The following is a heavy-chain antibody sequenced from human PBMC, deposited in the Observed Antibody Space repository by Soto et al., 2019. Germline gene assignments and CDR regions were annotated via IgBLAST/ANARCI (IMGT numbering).Heavy chain of an antibody. CDR3: AREYLDYAQSEYYRMHV. CDR1: GGSISSYY. J-gene: IGHJ6*02. D-gene: IGHD4-17*01. V-gene: IGHV4-4*07. CDR2: IYTSGST. Sequence: SETLSLTCTVSGGSISSYYWSWIRQPAGKGLEWIGRIYTSGSTNYNPSLKSRVTMSVDTSKNQFSLKLSSVTAADTAVYYCAREYLDYAQSEYYRMHVCCQGTTVTVSS.